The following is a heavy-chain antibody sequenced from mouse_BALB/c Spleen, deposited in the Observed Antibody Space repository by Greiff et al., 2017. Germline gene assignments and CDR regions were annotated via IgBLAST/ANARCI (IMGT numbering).Heavy chain of an antibody. CDR1: GDSITSGY. Sequence: EVQLVESGPSLVKPSQTLSLTCSVTGDSITSGYWNWVRKFPGNKLEYMGYISYSGSTYYNPSLKSRISITRDTSKNQYYLQLNSVTTEDTATYYWARYRGDGNYYYAMDYGGQGTSVTVSS. CDR3: ARYRGDGNYYYAMDY. D-gene: IGHD2-1*01. J-gene: IGHJ4*01. CDR2: ISYSGST. V-gene: IGHV3-8*02.